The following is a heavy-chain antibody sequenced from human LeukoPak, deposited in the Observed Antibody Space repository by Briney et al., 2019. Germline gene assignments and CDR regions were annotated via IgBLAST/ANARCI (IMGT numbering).Heavy chain of an antibody. Sequence: GGSLRLSCEASGFAFSNYWMNWVRQAPGRGPVWVSRVSNDGSSTIYADSVKGRFTISRDNAENTVYLQMDSLRVEDTAVYSCAGQAYNRPIDYWGQGTLVTVSS. CDR2: VSNDGSST. CDR1: GFAFSNYW. V-gene: IGHV3-74*01. CDR3: AGQAYNRPIDY. J-gene: IGHJ4*02. D-gene: IGHD3-16*01.